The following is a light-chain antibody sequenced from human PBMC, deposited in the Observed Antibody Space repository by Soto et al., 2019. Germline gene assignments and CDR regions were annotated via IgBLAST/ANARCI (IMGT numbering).Light chain of an antibody. V-gene: IGKV1-33*01. J-gene: IGKJ3*01. CDR3: QHYHNLPPFT. Sequence: DIQMTQSPSSLSASVGGRVSITCQASQDIRTSLSWFQQKPGRAPKLLIYGAYKLETGVPSRFRGSGSGTDFTFTISSLQPEDIATYYCQHYHNLPPFTFGPGTKVDIQ. CDR2: GAY. CDR1: QDIRTS.